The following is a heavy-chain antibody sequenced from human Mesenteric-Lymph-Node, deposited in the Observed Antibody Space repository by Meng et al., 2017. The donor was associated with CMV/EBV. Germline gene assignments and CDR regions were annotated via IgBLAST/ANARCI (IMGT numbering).Heavy chain of an antibody. CDR1: GFSLRTSGGG. V-gene: IGHV2-5*02. D-gene: IGHD5-12*01. CDR2: IYWDDDK. J-gene: IGHJ4*02. CDR3: AHPRFTGYAMYYFDY. Sequence: SGFSLRTSGGGVGWIRQPPGKALEWLALIYWDDDKRYSPYLKSRLTVTKDTSKNHIVLTVTNVDPVDTATYFCAHPRFTGYAMYYFDYWGQGILVTVSS.